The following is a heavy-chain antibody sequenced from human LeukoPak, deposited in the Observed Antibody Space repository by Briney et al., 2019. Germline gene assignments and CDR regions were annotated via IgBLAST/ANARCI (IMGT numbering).Heavy chain of an antibody. CDR1: VFTDSSNY. J-gene: IGHJ4*02. D-gene: IGHD3-22*01. Sequence: PGGSLRLSCAASVFTDSSNYMSWVRQAPGKGLEWVSVIYKDGRTFYTDSVKGRFTISRDNSKNTVYLQMSSLRVEDTAVYYCAKSLTYYHENSDSIWGQGILVTVSS. CDR2: IYKDGRT. V-gene: IGHV3-53*01. CDR3: AKSLTYYHENSDSI.